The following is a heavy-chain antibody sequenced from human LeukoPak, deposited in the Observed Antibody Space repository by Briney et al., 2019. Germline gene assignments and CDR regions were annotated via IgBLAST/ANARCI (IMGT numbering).Heavy chain of an antibody. Sequence: GRSLRLSCAASGFTFSSYAMHWVRQAPGKGLEWVAVISYDGSNKYYADSVKGRFTISRDNSKNTLYLQMNSLRAEDTAVYYCAKVTMVRKWFDPWGQGTLVTVSS. CDR1: GFTFSSYA. CDR3: AKVTMVRKWFDP. CDR2: ISYDGSNK. D-gene: IGHD3-10*01. J-gene: IGHJ5*02. V-gene: IGHV3-30*04.